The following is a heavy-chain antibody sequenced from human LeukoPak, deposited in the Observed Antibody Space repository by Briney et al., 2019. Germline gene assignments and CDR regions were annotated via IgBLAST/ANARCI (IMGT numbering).Heavy chain of an antibody. CDR2: IYYSGST. D-gene: IGHD5-12*01. V-gene: IGHV4-59*01. J-gene: IGHJ4*02. Sequence: PSETLSLTCTVSGGSISSYYWSWIRQPPGKGLEWIGYIYYSGSTNYDPSLKSRVTISVDTSKNQFSLKLTSVTAADTAIYYCARDVGHSGSAMYYFDHWGQGTLVTVSS. CDR1: GGSISSYY. CDR3: ARDVGHSGSAMYYFDH.